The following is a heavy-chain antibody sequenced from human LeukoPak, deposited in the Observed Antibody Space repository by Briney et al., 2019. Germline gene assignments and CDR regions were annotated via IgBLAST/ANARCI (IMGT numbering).Heavy chain of an antibody. D-gene: IGHD6-6*01. CDR3: ARGLSIAAPHFDY. CDR2: INPSGGST. J-gene: IGHJ4*02. V-gene: IGHV1-46*01. Sequence: ASVKVSCKASGYTFTSYDINWVRQATGQGLEWMGIINPSGGSTSYAQKFQGRVTMTRDTSTSTVYMELSSLRSEDTAVYYCARGLSIAAPHFDYWGQGTLVTVSS. CDR1: GYTFTSYD.